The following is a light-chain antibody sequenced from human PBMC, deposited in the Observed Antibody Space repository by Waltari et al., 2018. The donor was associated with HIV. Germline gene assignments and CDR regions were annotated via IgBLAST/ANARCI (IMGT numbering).Light chain of an antibody. V-gene: IGLV2-23*02. CDR3: CSYVGWSTILYV. J-gene: IGLJ1*01. CDR1: RSDVGSYNL. Sequence: QSALTQPAPVSGSPGQSITISCPGTRSDVGSYNLVSWYQQHPGKAPKLMIYEVSKRPSGVSNRFSGSKSGNTASLTISGLQAEDEADYYCCSYVGWSTILYVFGTGTKVTVL. CDR2: EVS.